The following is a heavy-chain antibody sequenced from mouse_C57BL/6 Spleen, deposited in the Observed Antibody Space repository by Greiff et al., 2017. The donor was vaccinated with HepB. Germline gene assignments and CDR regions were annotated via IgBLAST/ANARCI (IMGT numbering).Heavy chain of an antibody. CDR2: ISYDGSN. V-gene: IGHV3-6*01. D-gene: IGHD2-5*01. CDR3: ASAYYSNFWFAY. CDR1: GYSITSGYY. J-gene: IGHJ3*01. Sequence: EVKLVESGPGLVKPSQSLSLTCSVTGYSITSGYYWNWIRQFPGNKLEWMGYISYDGSNNYNPSLKNRISITRDTSKNQFFLKLNSVTTEDTATYYCASAYYSNFWFAYWGQGTLVTVSA.